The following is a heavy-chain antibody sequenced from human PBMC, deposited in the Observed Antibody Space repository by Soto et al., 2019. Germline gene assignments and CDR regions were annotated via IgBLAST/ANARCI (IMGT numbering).Heavy chain of an antibody. Sequence: QVQLVQSGAEVKKPGASVKVSCKASGYTFTSYYMHWVRQAPGQGLEWMGRNNPSGGSTSYAQKFQGRVTMTRDTSASTVYMGLSSLRSEDTAVYYCAIRAGEWPLDYWGQGTLVTVSS. J-gene: IGHJ4*02. CDR3: AIRAGEWPLDY. CDR1: GYTFTSYY. V-gene: IGHV1-46*03. CDR2: NNPSGGST. D-gene: IGHD3-10*01.